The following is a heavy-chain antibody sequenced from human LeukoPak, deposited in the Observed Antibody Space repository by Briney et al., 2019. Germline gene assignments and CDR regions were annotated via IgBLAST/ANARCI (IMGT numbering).Heavy chain of an antibody. V-gene: IGHV1-2*02. CDR1: GYTFTAYW. D-gene: IGHD5-18*01. J-gene: IGHJ4*02. CDR2: INPNSGGT. Sequence: GASVKVSCKASGYTFTAYWMHWVRQAPGQGLEWMGWINPNSGGTTYEQKFRGRVTMTRNISISTAYMELSSLTSDDKAVFYCARGGDNSYGDYWGQGALVTVSS. CDR3: ARGGDNSYGDY.